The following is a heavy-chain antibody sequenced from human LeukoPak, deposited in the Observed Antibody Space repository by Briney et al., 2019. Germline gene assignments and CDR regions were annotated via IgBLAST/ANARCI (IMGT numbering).Heavy chain of an antibody. Sequence: VSVKVSCKASGYTFTGYYMHWVRQAPGQGLEWMGWINPNSGGTNYAQKFQGRVTMTRDTSISTAYMELSRLRSDDTAVYYCARVPELYDSSGYYFDYWGQGTLVTVSS. D-gene: IGHD3-22*01. J-gene: IGHJ4*02. CDR2: INPNSGGT. V-gene: IGHV1-2*02. CDR1: GYTFTGYY. CDR3: ARVPELYDSSGYYFDY.